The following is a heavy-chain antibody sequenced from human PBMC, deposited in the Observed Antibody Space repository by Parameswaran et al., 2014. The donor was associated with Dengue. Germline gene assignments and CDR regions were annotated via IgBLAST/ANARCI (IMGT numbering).Heavy chain of an antibody. V-gene: IGHV5-10-1*01. CDR2: IDPSDSYT. CDR3: ARHPRGGPQFDY. Sequence: VRQMPGKGLEWMGRIDPSDSYTNYSPSFQGHVTISADKSISTAYLQWSSLKASDTAMYYCARHPRGGPQFDYWARNLVTVSS. J-gene: IGHJ4*01.